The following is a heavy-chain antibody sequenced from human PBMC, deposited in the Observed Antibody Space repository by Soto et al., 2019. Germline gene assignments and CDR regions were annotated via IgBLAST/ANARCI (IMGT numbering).Heavy chain of an antibody. J-gene: IGHJ5*02. V-gene: IGHV4-30-4*01. D-gene: IGHD3-3*01. CDR2: IYYSGST. CDR1: GGSISSGDYY. Sequence: SETLSLTCTVSGGSISSGDYYWSWIRQPPGKGLEWIGYIYYSGSTYYNPSLKSRVTISVDTSKNQFSLKLSSVTAADTAVYYCARGGRGYDFWSGHQESANWFDPWGQGTLVTVSS. CDR3: ARGGRGYDFWSGHQESANWFDP.